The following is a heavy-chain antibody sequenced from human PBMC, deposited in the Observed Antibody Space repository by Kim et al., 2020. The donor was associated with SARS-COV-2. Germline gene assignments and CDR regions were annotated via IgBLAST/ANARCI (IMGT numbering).Heavy chain of an antibody. D-gene: IGHD2-15*01. CDR3: ARGGYCSGGSCYLDWFDP. CDR1: GGSFSGYY. J-gene: IGHJ5*02. V-gene: IGHV4-34*01. CDR2: INHSGST. Sequence: SETLSLTCAVYGGSFSGYYWRWIRQPPGKGLEWIGEINHSGSTNYNPSLKSRVTISVDTSKNQFSRKLSSVTAADAAVYYCARGGYCSGGSCYLDWFDPWGQGTLFTVSS.